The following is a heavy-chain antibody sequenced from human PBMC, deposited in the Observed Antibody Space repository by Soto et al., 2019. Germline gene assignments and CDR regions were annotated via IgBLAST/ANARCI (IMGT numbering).Heavy chain of an antibody. D-gene: IGHD3-10*01. CDR2: IKSRAAGGAI. V-gene: IGHV3-15*07. CDR3: TTDVSFGGVVVAFHL. Sequence: EVQMVESGGGLVKPGGSLRLSCAVSGFSFRDAWMNWVRQAPGKGLEWVGRIKSRAAGGAIDYAAPVKGRFTISRDDSEDTLDLQINSLKTEDTAMYYCTTDVSFGGVVVAFHLWGQGTMLSVSS. CDR1: GFSFRDAW. J-gene: IGHJ3*01.